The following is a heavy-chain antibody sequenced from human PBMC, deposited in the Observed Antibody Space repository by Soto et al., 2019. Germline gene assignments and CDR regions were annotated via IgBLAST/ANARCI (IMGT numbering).Heavy chain of an antibody. Sequence: QITLKESGPTLVKPTQTLTLTCTFSGFSLSTTGVVVGWIRQPTGTALEWLALIYWDDDKRYSPSLKTRLTVTMDTSKNQGVLTMTNRDPVDTATNYCIHSHQRLLYDFEPWGQGPLVTVSS. D-gene: IGHD2-21*02. CDR3: IHSHQRLLYDFEP. CDR1: GFSLSTTGVV. V-gene: IGHV2-5*02. CDR2: IYWDDDK. J-gene: IGHJ5*02.